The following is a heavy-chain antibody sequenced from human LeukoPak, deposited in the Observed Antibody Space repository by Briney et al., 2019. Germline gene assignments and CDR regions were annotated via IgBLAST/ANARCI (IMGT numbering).Heavy chain of an antibody. CDR3: ARGPYDYVWGSYRYRYYYYMDV. CDR1: GGSFSGYY. V-gene: IGHV4-30-4*08. Sequence: SETLSLTCAVYGGSFSGYYWSWIRQPPGKGLEWIGYIYYSGSTYYNPSLKSRVTISVDTSKNQFSLKLSSVTAADTAVYYCARGPYDYVWGSYRYRYYYYMDVWGKGTTVTVSS. D-gene: IGHD3-16*02. J-gene: IGHJ6*03. CDR2: IYYSGST.